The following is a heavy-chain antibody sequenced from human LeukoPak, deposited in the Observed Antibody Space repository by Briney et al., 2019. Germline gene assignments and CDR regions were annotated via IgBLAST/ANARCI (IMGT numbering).Heavy chain of an antibody. V-gene: IGHV1-24*01. CDR1: GYTLTELS. CDR2: FDPEDGET. Sequence: ASVKVSCKVSGYTLTELSMHWVRQAPGKGLEWMGGFDPEDGETIYAQKFQGRVTMTGDTSISTAYMELSRLTSDDTAVYYCARDAGNDDVDYWGQGTLVTVSS. D-gene: IGHD1-1*01. J-gene: IGHJ4*02. CDR3: ARDAGNDDVDY.